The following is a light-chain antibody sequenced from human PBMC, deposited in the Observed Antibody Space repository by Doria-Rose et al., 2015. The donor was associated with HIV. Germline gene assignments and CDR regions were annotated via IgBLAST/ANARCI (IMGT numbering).Light chain of an antibody. CDR1: QSFSSTY. V-gene: IGKV3-20*01. J-gene: IGKJ1*01. CDR2: DGS. Sequence: EIALTQSPGTLSLSAGERATLSCRASQSFSSTYLAWYQQKPGQAPSLLIYDGSTRATGIPDRFSASGSGTDFTLTINRLEPEDFALYYCHQYGTSWTFGQGTKVEI. CDR3: HQYGTSWT.